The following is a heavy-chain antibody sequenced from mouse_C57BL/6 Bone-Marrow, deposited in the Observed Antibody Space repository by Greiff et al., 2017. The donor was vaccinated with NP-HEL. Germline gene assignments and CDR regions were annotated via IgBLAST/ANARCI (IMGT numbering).Heavy chain of an antibody. V-gene: IGHV1-50*01. CDR1: GYTFTSYW. CDR2: IDPSDSYT. J-gene: IGHJ2*01. CDR3: ARGRTVEDY. Sequence: QVQLQQPGAELVKPGASVKLSCKASGYTFTSYWMQWVKQRPGQGLEWIGEIDPSDSYTNYNQKFKGKATLTVDTSSSTAYMQLSSLTSEDSAVYYCARGRTVEDYWGQGTTLTVSS. D-gene: IGHD1-1*01.